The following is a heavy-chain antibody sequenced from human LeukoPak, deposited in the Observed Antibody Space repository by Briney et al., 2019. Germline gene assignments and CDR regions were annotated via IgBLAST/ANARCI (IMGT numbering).Heavy chain of an antibody. Sequence: GGSLRLSCADSEFGFSSYWMIWVRQAPGKGLEWVANINPDGSQKYHVDSVKGRFTISRDNAKNFVYLQMNSLRSEDTALYYCAKGDSWSGYSVGMDVWGQGTTVTVS. J-gene: IGHJ6*02. V-gene: IGHV3-7*03. D-gene: IGHD3-3*01. CDR2: INPDGSQK. CDR1: EFGFSSYW. CDR3: AKGDSWSGYSVGMDV.